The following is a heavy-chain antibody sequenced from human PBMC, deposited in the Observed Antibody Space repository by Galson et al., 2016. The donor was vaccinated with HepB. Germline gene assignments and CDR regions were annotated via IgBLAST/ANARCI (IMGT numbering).Heavy chain of an antibody. D-gene: IGHD3-22*01. V-gene: IGHV3-30-3*01. J-gene: IGHJ4*02. CDR2: ISYDGSNK. Sequence: SLRLSCAASGFTFSSYAMHWVRQAPGKGLEWVAVISYDGSNKYYADAVKGRFTISRDNSKNTLYLQMNSLRAEDTAVYYCARGLVDSSGYYYDYWGQGTLVTVSS. CDR1: GFTFSSYA. CDR3: ARGLVDSSGYYYDY.